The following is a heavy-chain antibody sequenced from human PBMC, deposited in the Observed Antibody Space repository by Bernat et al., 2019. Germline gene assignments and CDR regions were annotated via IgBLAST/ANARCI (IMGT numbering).Heavy chain of an antibody. J-gene: IGHJ4*02. CDR1: GGSFSGYY. V-gene: IGHV4-34*01. CDR3: ARGVRSSWYSP. D-gene: IGHD6-13*01. Sequence: QVQLQQWGAGLLKPSETLSLTCAVYGGSFSGYYWSWIRQPPGKGLEWIGEINHSGSTNYNPSLKSRVTISVDTSKNQFSLQLSSVTAADTALYYCARGVRSSWYSPWGQGTLVTVSS. CDR2: INHSGST.